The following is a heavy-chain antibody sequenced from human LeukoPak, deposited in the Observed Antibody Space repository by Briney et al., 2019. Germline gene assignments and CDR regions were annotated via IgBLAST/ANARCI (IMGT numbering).Heavy chain of an antibody. CDR2: IRSKAYGGTI. D-gene: IGHD3-22*01. CDR3: TRAAYYYDSSGYYYPSYFEY. Sequence: GGSLRLSCTASGFTSGDYAMSWFRPAPGKGREGVGFIRSKAYGGTIEYAASVKGRITIARDDSKSIAYLQMNSLKTEDTAVYYCTRAAYYYDSSGYYYPSYFEYWGQRELVTVSP. V-gene: IGHV3-49*03. J-gene: IGHJ4*02. CDR1: GFTSGDYA.